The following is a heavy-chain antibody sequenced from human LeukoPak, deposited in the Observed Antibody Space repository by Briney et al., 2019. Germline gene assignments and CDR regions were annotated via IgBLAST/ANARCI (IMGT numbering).Heavy chain of an antibody. V-gene: IGHV4-59*01. CDR1: GDSISSYY. Sequence: SETLSLTCTVSGDSISSYYWSWIRQPPGKGLEWIGYIYYSGSTNYNPSLESRVTISVDTSKNQFSLKLSSVTVADTAVYYCARESSGWYDQYFQHWGQGTLVAVSS. CDR3: ARESSGWYDQYFQH. CDR2: IYYSGST. J-gene: IGHJ1*01. D-gene: IGHD6-19*01.